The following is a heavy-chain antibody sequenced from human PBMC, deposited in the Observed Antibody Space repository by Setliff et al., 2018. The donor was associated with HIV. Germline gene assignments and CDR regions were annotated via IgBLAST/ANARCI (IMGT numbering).Heavy chain of an antibody. CDR1: GYTFTTYY. J-gene: IGHJ5*02. D-gene: IGHD2-8*01. V-gene: IGHV1-46*01. CDR3: AREVSTIGARRGAYDP. Sequence: ASVKVSCKTSGYTFTTYYMHWVRQAPGQGLEWMGIINPSGGTTTYAQKFQGRVTMTRDTSTSTVYLELSSLRSEDTAVYYCAREVSTIGARRGAYDPWGQGTLVTV. CDR2: INPSGGTT.